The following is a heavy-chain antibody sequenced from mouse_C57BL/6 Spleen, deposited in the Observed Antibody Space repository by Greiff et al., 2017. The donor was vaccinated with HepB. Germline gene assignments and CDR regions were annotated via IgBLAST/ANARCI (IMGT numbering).Heavy chain of an antibody. J-gene: IGHJ2*01. CDR3: ARVSGYYALDY. V-gene: IGHV1-82*01. Sequence: VQLQQSGPELVKPGASVKISCKASGYAFSSSWMNWVKQRPGKGLEWIGRIYPGDGDTNYNGKFNGKATLTADKSSSTAYMQISSLTSEDSAVFFCARVSGYYALDYWGQGTTLTVSS. D-gene: IGHD2-3*01. CDR1: GYAFSSSW. CDR2: IYPGDGDT.